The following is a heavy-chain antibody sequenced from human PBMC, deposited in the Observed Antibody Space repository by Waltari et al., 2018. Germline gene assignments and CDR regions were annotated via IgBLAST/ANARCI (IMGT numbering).Heavy chain of an antibody. J-gene: IGHJ4*02. D-gene: IGHD6-19*01. CDR1: GFNFTLFG. CDR3: VREVFGSGWRESYFFDY. Sequence: QVHLVESGGGVVQPGGSLRLSCAAPGFNFTLFGMHWVRQAPGKGLEWVSFISYDGSNENYADSVKGRFTMSRDNAMNSLYLEMSSLRAEDTALYYCVREVFGSGWRESYFFDYWGQG. CDR2: ISYDGSNE. V-gene: IGHV3-30*02.